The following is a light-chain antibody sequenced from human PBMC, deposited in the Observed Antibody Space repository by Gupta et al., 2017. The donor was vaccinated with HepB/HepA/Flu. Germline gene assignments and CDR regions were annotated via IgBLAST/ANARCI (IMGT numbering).Light chain of an antibody. CDR1: SLRSYY. CDR3: NSRDSSGNNLV. V-gene: IGLV3-19*01. CDR2: GKN. J-gene: IGLJ2*01. Sequence: SSELTQDPAVSVALGQTVRITCQGDSLRSYYASWYQQKPVQAPVLVIYGKNNRPSGIPDRFSGSSSGNTASLTITGAQAEDEADYYCNSRDSSGNNLVFGGGTKLTVL.